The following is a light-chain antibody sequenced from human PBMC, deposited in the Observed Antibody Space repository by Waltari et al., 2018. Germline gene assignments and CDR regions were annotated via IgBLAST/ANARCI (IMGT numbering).Light chain of an antibody. V-gene: IGKV2-28*01. Sequence: DIVMTQSPLSLPVTPGKPASIPCRSSQSLLHSNGYNYLDWYLQKPGQSPQLLIYLGSNRASGVPDRFSGSGSGTDFTLKISRVEAEDVGVYYCMQALHTPTFGQGTKVEIK. CDR2: LGS. CDR1: QSLLHSNGYNY. CDR3: MQALHTPT. J-gene: IGKJ1*01.